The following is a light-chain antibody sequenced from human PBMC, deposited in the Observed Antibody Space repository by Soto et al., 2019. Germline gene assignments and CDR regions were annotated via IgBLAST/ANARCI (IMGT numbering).Light chain of an antibody. CDR2: EGS. J-gene: IGKJ1*01. CDR3: QDYTAYSRT. CDR1: QSINTW. V-gene: IGKV1-5*03. Sequence: DIQMTQSPSTLSASVGDRITITCRASQSINTWLAWYQQKPGEAPKLLIYEGSTLERGVPSRFSGRGSGTDFIITINPLQADYFASFCCQDYTAYSRTFGQGTKLEIK.